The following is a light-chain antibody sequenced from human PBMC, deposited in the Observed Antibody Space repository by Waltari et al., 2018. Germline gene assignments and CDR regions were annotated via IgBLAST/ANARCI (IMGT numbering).Light chain of an antibody. CDR1: TPNIGNNY. CDR3: GAWDSSLGVGV. J-gene: IGLJ3*02. V-gene: IGLV1-51*01. Sequence: QSVLTQPPSVSAAPGQKVSISCSGSTPNIGNNYVSWYQQFPGTAPKLLIYEDDRRTSGIPDRFSGSKAGASATLDITGLQTGDEADYYCGAWDSSLGVGVLGGGTRVTVL. CDR2: EDD.